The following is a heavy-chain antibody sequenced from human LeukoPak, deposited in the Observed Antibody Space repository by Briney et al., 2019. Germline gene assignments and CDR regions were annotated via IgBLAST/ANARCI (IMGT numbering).Heavy chain of an antibody. CDR1: GYSISSGYY. V-gene: IGHV4-38-2*01. CDR2: VYYNGRT. Sequence: ASETLSLTCAASGYSISSGYYWGWIRQPPGKGLEWIGSVYYNGRTSYSPSLESRVTISLDTSKNQFSLKLRSVTAADTAVYYCARRLVVVQSALKGDAFDIWGRGTVVIVSS. J-gene: IGHJ3*02. D-gene: IGHD2-2*01. CDR3: ARRLVVVQSALKGDAFDI.